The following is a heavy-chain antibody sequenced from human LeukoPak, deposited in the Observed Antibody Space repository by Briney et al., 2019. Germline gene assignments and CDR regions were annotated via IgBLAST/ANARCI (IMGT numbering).Heavy chain of an antibody. D-gene: IGHD3-3*01. CDR2: ISYDGSNT. J-gene: IGHJ4*02. Sequence: PGRSLRLSCAASGFTFSSYAMHWVRQAPGKGLEWVAVISYDGSNTYYADSVKGRFTISRDNSKNTLYLQMNSLRAEDTAVYYCARVTITTFGAIDYWGQGTLVTVSS. V-gene: IGHV3-30-3*01. CDR1: GFTFSSYA. CDR3: ARVTITTFGAIDY.